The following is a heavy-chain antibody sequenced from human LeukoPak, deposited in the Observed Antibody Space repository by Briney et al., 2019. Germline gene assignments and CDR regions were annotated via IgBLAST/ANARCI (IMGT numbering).Heavy chain of an antibody. Sequence: GGSLRLSCAASGFTFSSYAMSWVRQAPGKGLEWVANINQDGSGKYYVDSVRGRFTISRDNSRNTLYLQMNSLRAEDTAIYYCANRNWGLPFDYWGQGTLVTVSS. V-gene: IGHV3-7*01. CDR3: ANRNWGLPFDY. CDR1: GFTFSSYA. CDR2: INQDGSGK. D-gene: IGHD7-27*01. J-gene: IGHJ4*02.